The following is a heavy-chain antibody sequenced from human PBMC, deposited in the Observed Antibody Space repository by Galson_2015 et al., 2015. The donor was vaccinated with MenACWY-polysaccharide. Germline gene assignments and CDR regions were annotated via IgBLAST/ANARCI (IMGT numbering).Heavy chain of an antibody. CDR3: AKGAAHYGSGNYYDY. V-gene: IGHV3-23*01. CDR1: GLTFSNYG. CDR2: LSPTTGNT. Sequence: SLRLSCAGSGLTFSNYGMGWVRQAPGKGLEWVSGLSPTTGNTYYADSVRGRFTISRDNSKNKLYLQMDSLRAEDTALYYCAKGAAHYGSGNYYDYWGQGTQVTVSS. J-gene: IGHJ4*02. D-gene: IGHD3-10*01.